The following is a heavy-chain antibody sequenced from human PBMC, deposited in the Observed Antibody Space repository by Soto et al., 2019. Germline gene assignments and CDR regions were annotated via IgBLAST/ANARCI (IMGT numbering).Heavy chain of an antibody. CDR2: IYYSGST. CDR1: GGSISSYY. Sequence: SETLSLTCTVSGGSISSYYWSWIRQPPGKGLEWIGYIYYSGSTNYDPSLKSRVTISVDTSKNQFSLKLSSVTAADTAVYYCARWSFPDYYGMDVWGQGTTVTVSS. V-gene: IGHV4-59*01. CDR3: ARWSFPDYYGMDV. J-gene: IGHJ6*02.